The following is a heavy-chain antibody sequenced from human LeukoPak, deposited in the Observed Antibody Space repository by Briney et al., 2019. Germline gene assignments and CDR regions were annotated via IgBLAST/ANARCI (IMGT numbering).Heavy chain of an antibody. V-gene: IGHV3-74*01. D-gene: IGHD3-9*01. Sequence: PGGSLRLSCAASGFTFSSYWMHWVRQAPGKGLVWVSRINSDGSSTRYADSVKGRFTISRDNAKKSLYLQMSSLRAEDTGVYYCARTGSLQYRLTSAPLDYWGQGTLVTVSS. CDR1: GFTFSSYW. CDR3: ARTGSLQYRLTSAPLDY. CDR2: INSDGSST. J-gene: IGHJ4*02.